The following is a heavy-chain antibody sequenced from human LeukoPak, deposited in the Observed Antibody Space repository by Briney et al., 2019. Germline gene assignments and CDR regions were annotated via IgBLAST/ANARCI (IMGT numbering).Heavy chain of an antibody. J-gene: IGHJ6*03. CDR1: GCSFTDYY. D-gene: IGHD2-8*01. Sequence: LSLTCTVSGCSFTDYYMSCIRQPPGKGLEWFSYISSSGSTIYYADSVKGRFTISRDNAKNSLYLQMNSLSAEDTAVYYCAREGVYYYYYMDVWGKGTTVTVSS. V-gene: IGHV3-11*01. CDR2: ISSSGSTI. CDR3: AREGVYYYYYMDV.